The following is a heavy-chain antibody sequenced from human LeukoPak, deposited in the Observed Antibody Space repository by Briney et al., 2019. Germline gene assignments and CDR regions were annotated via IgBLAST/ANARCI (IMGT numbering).Heavy chain of an antibody. J-gene: IGHJ5*02. CDR1: GFTFSSYS. V-gene: IGHV3-21*06. CDR2: ISSSSSYI. Sequence: GGSLRLSCAASGFTFSSYSMNWVRQAPGKGLEWVSSISSSSSYIYYADSVKGRFTISRDNAKNSLYLQMNSLRAEDTAVYYCARVPLTAVAVNWFDPWGQGTLVTVSS. CDR3: ARVPLTAVAVNWFDP. D-gene: IGHD6-19*01.